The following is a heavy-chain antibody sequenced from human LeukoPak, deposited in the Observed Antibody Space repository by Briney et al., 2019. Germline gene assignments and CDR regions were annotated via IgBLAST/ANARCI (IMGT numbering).Heavy chain of an antibody. CDR3: ARESITMVRGGDYYYGMDV. V-gene: IGHV4-31*03. D-gene: IGHD3-10*01. Sequence: SETLSLTCTVSGGSISSGGYYWSWIRQHPGKGLEWIGYIYYSGSTYYNPSLKSRVTISVDTSKNQFSLKLSSVTAADTAVYYGARESITMVRGGDYYYGMDVWGQGTTVTVSS. CDR1: GGSISSGGYY. J-gene: IGHJ6*02. CDR2: IYYSGST.